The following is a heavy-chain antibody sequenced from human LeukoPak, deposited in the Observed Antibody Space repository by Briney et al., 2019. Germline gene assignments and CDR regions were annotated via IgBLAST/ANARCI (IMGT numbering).Heavy chain of an antibody. CDR1: GFTFSSYG. V-gene: IGHV3-23*01. CDR2: ISGSGGST. Sequence: PGGSLRLSCAASGFTFSSYGMSWVRQAPGKGLEWVSAISGSGGSTYYADSVKGRFTISRDNSKNTLYLQMNSLRAEDTAVYYCAKSSSWYEGWLPYWGQGTLVTVSS. D-gene: IGHD6-13*01. CDR3: AKSSSWYEGWLPY. J-gene: IGHJ4*02.